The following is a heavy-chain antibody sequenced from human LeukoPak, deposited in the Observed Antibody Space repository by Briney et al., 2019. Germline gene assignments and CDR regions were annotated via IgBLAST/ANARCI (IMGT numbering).Heavy chain of an antibody. D-gene: IGHD3-3*01. CDR2: IYYSGST. J-gene: IGHJ4*02. CDR3: ASVRLEWLFRDNPLGQSFDY. CDR1: GGSISSSSYY. V-gene: IGHV4-39*01. Sequence: SETLSLTCTVSGGSISSSSYYWGWVRQPPGKGLEWIGSIYYSGSTYYNPSLKSRVTISVDTSKNQFSLKLSSVTAADTAVYYCASVRLEWLFRDNPLGQSFDYWGQGTLVTVSS.